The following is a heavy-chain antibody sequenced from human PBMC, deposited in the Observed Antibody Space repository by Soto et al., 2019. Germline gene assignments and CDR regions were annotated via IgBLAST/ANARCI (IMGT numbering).Heavy chain of an antibody. J-gene: IGHJ4*02. V-gene: IGHV3-30-3*01. CDR1: GFTFSSYA. CDR3: ARTDFDY. CDR2: ISYDGSNK. Sequence: QVQLVESGGGVVQPGRSLRLSCAASGFTFSSYAMHWVRQAPGKGLEWVAVISYDGSNKYYADSVKGRFTISRDNSKNTLYLQMNSLRAEDTAVYYCARTDFDYWGQGTLVTVSS.